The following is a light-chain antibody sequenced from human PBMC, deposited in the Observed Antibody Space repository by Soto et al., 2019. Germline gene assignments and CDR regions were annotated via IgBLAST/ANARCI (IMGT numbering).Light chain of an antibody. CDR3: QQYGSSPLA. J-gene: IGKJ3*01. CDR1: QSVSSSY. CDR2: GAS. Sequence: EIVLTQSPGTLSLSPGERATLSCRASQSVSSSYLAWYQQKPGQALRLLIYGASSRATGIQDRFSGSGSGTDFTLTISRLEPEDFAVYDCQQYGSSPLAVGPGNKVDIK. V-gene: IGKV3-20*01.